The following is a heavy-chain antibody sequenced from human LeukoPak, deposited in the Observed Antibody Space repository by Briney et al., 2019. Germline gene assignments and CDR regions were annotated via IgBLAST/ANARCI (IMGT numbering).Heavy chain of an antibody. CDR2: INHSGSI. CDR3: ARGGSSWYGRENWFDP. J-gene: IGHJ5*02. Sequence: PSETLSLTCAVYGGSFSAYYWSWIRQPPGKGLEWIGEINHSGSINYNPSLKSRVTISVDTSKNQFSLKLSSVTAADTAVYYCARGGSSWYGRENWFDPWGQGTLVTVSS. V-gene: IGHV4-34*01. CDR1: GGSFSAYY. D-gene: IGHD6-13*01.